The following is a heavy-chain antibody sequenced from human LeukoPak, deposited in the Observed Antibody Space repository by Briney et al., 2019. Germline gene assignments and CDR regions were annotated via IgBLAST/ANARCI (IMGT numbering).Heavy chain of an antibody. Sequence: SETLSLTCAVSGGSISRSGYSWSWIRQPPGKGLEWIGYIYYSGSTYYNPSLKSRVTISVDTSKNQFSLKLSSVTAADTAVYYCARGKLTTARRNSYYFDYWGQGTLVTVSS. D-gene: IGHD4/OR15-4a*01. V-gene: IGHV4-30-4*07. CDR2: IYYSGST. CDR3: ARGKLTTARRNSYYFDY. J-gene: IGHJ4*02. CDR1: GGSISRSGYS.